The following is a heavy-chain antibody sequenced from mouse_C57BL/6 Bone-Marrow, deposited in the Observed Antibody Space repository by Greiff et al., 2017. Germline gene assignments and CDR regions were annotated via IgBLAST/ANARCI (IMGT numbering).Heavy chain of an antibody. Sequence: QVQLQQSGAELVMPGASVKLSCKASGYTFTSYWMHWVKQRPGQGLEWIGEIDPSDSYTNYNQKFKGKSTLTVDKSSSTAYMQLSSLTSEDSAVYYCGRWAIYYGNYAWFAYWGQGTLVTVSA. CDR1: GYTFTSYW. D-gene: IGHD2-1*01. CDR3: GRWAIYYGNYAWFAY. J-gene: IGHJ3*01. V-gene: IGHV1-69*01. CDR2: IDPSDSYT.